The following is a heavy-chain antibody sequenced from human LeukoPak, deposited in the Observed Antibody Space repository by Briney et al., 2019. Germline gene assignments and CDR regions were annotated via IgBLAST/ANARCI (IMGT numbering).Heavy chain of an antibody. CDR2: IYYSGST. Sequence: PSQTLSLTCTVSGGSISSGDYYWSWIRQPPGKGLEWTGYIYYSGSTYYNPSLKSRVTISVDTSKNQFSLKLSSVTAADTAVYYCAREVDDSSGYRYFDYWGQGTLVTVSS. CDR3: AREVDDSSGYRYFDY. D-gene: IGHD3-22*01. CDR1: GGSISSGDYY. J-gene: IGHJ4*02. V-gene: IGHV4-30-4*01.